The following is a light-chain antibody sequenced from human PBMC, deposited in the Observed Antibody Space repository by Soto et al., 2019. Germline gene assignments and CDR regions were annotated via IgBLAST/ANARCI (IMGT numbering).Light chain of an antibody. CDR3: QSYDNSLSGSL. J-gene: IGLJ1*01. V-gene: IGLV1-40*01. CDR2: GDN. Sequence: QSALTQPPSVSGAPGQRVTISCTGSRSNIGAGYDVHWYQQLPGTAPKLLIYGDNNRPSGVPDRFSGSKSGTSTSLAITGLQAEDEADYYCQSYDNSLSGSLFGTGTKLTVL. CDR1: RSNIGAGYD.